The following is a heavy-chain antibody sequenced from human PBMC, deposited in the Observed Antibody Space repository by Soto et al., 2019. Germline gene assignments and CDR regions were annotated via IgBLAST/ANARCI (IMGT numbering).Heavy chain of an antibody. CDR2: IKNDGSGT. J-gene: IGHJ3*02. Sequence: VGSLRLSCAVSGFTFGNYWMHWFRQAPGKGLVWVSHIKNDGSGTGYADSVKGRFTISRDNAKNTLFLQMNSLRDEDTAVYYCARDQGAFDIWGQGTMVTVSS. CDR3: ARDQGAFDI. CDR1: GFTFGNYW. V-gene: IGHV3-74*01.